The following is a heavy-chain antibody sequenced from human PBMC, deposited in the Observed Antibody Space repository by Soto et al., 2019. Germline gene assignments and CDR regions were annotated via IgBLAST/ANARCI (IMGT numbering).Heavy chain of an antibody. D-gene: IGHD4-17*01. Sequence: ASVKVSCKASGYTFTSYGISWVRQAPGQGLEWMGWISAYNGNTNYAQKLQGRVTMTTDTSTSTAYMELRSLRSDDTAVYYCARDLRDVYGGNPPDEDYGMDVWGQGTTVTVSS. V-gene: IGHV1-18*01. CDR3: ARDLRDVYGGNPPDEDYGMDV. CDR1: GYTFTSYG. CDR2: ISAYNGNT. J-gene: IGHJ6*02.